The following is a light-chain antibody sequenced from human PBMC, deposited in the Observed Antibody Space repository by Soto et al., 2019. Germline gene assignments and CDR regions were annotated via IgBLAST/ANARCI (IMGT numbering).Light chain of an antibody. J-gene: IGLJ1*01. CDR3: QAWDSSTGV. CDR2: QDS. CDR1: KLGDKY. V-gene: IGLV3-1*01. Sequence: SYELTHPTSVSVSPGQTASITCSGDKLGDKYACWYQQKPGQSPVLVIYQDSKRPSGIPERFSGSNSGNTATLTISGTQAMDEADYYCQAWDSSTGVFGTGTKLTVL.